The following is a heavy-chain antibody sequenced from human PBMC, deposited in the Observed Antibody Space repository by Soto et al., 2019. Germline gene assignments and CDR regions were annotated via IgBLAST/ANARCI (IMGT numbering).Heavy chain of an antibody. V-gene: IGHV4-59*04. D-gene: IGHD6-13*01. CDR1: EGYIIHHY. CDR3: TRHEGGAAADRPLDY. CDR2: IYYSGST. Sequence: WTVAEGYIIHHYWHCIMQPPGKGLEWIGYIYYSGSTHNTPSLKSRVTMSVDTYTNQLSLKLNSVTAADTAVYYCTRHEGGAAADRPLDYWGQGTLVTVSS. J-gene: IGHJ4*02.